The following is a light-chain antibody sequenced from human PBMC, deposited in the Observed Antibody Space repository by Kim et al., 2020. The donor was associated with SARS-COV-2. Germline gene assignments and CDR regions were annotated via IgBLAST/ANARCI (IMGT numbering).Light chain of an antibody. CDR3: QQYNSFSS. V-gene: IGKV1-5*03. J-gene: IGKJ2*03. Sequence: DIQMTQSPSTLSASVGDRVTITCRASESISFWLAWYQQKPGKAPKLLIQKASTLQSGVPPRFNGSGSGTDFTLTINSLQPDDFATYYCQQYNSFSSFGQGTKLEI. CDR2: KAS. CDR1: ESISFW.